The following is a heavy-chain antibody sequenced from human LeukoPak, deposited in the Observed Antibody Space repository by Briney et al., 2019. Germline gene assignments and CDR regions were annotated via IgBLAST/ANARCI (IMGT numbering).Heavy chain of an antibody. CDR2: ISSSSATI. CDR3: ARGPRYSFY. J-gene: IGHJ4*02. Sequence: GGSLRLSCEGSGFSLSAYNMNWVRQAPGKGLESVSYISSSSATIFYADSVKGRFTISRDNAKNSLYLQMNSLRPEDTAVYFCARGPRYSFYWGQGTLVSVSS. CDR1: GFSLSAYN. D-gene: IGHD6-13*01. V-gene: IGHV3-48*01.